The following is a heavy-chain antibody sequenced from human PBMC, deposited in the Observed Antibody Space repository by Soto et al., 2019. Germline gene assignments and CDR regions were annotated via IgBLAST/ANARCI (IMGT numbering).Heavy chain of an antibody. J-gene: IGHJ6*02. V-gene: IGHV1-18*01. CDR1: GYTFTSYG. D-gene: IGHD6-13*01. CDR2: ISAYNGNT. Sequence: GASVKVSCKASGYTFTSYGISWVRQAPGQGLEWMGWISAYNGNTNYAQKLQGRVTMTTDTSTSTAYMELRSLRSDDTAVYYCAGVIKGESSSWYPSGLRYSYYGMDVWGQGTTVTVSS. CDR3: AGVIKGESSSWYPSGLRYSYYGMDV.